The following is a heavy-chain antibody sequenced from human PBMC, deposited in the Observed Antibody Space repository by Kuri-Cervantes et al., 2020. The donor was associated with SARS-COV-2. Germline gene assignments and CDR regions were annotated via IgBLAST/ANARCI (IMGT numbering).Heavy chain of an antibody. D-gene: IGHD3-10*02. CDR3: AVSRCSGRTPTGY. CDR1: GFTFSSYS. V-gene: IGHV3-48*01. Sequence: GESLKISCAASGFTFSSYSMNWVRQAPGKGLEWVSYISSSSSTIYDADSVKGRFTISRDNAKNSLYLQMNSLRAEDTAVYYCAVSRCSGRTPTGYWGQGTLVTVSS. J-gene: IGHJ4*02. CDR2: ISSSSSTI.